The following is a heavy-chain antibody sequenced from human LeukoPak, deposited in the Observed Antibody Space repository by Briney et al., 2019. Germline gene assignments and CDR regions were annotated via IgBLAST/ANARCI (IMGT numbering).Heavy chain of an antibody. Sequence: ASVKVSCKASGYTFTSYGISWVRQAPGQGLEWMGWISAYNGNTNYAQKLQGRVTMTTDTSTSTAYMELRSLRSDDTAVYYCARDLHYDFWSGYIRFDYWGQGTLVTV. V-gene: IGHV1-18*01. CDR2: ISAYNGNT. J-gene: IGHJ4*02. D-gene: IGHD3-3*01. CDR3: ARDLHYDFWSGYIRFDY. CDR1: GYTFTSYG.